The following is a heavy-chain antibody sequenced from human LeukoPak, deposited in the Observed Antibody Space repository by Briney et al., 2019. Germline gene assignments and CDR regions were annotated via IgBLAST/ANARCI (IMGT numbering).Heavy chain of an antibody. Sequence: GAPLQTSFKGSGYNFTSYWIGWGRPIPGKGLGWIGILYRGDSDTRYCPSFQGQVTISADTSISTAYMQWSSLKASETAMYYCARVSGRTGPLDYWGQGTLVTVSS. D-gene: IGHD6-25*01. V-gene: IGHV5-51*01. CDR2: LYRGDSDT. CDR1: GYNFTSYW. CDR3: ARVSGRTGPLDY. J-gene: IGHJ4*02.